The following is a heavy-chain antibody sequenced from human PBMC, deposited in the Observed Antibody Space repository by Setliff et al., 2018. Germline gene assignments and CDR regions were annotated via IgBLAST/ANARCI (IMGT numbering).Heavy chain of an antibody. Sequence: SLRLSCAASGFTFSTYRMHWVRQAPGKGLEWVAVIWDDGGNKYHADSVKGRFTIPRDNSKKTLYLQMNGLRPEVTAVYYCARTCSGSGCYAGLESWGQGTPVTVSS. CDR1: GFTFSTYR. J-gene: IGHJ4*02. CDR3: ARTCSGSGCYAGLES. V-gene: IGHV3-33*08. CDR2: IWDDGGNK. D-gene: IGHD2-15*01.